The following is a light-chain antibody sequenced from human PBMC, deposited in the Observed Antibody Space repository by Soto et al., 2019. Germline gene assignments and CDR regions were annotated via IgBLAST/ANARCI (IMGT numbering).Light chain of an antibody. CDR1: SSDVGGYNY. CDR3: SSYTTRSTPPYV. CDR2: EVS. Sequence: SVLTQPASVSGSPGQSITISCTGTSSDVGGYNYVSWYQQHPGKAPKLMIYEVSNRPSGVSNRFSGSKSGNTASLTISGLQAEDEADYYCSSYTTRSTPPYVFGTGTKVTVL. V-gene: IGLV2-14*03. J-gene: IGLJ1*01.